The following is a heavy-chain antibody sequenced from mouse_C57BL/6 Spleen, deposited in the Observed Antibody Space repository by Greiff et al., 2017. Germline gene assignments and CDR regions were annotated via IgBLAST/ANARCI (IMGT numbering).Heavy chain of an antibody. D-gene: IGHD2-9*01. CDR1: GFTFSSYA. J-gene: IGHJ1*03. Sequence: DVQLVESGGGLVKPGGSLKLSCAASGFTFSSYAMSWVRQTPEKRLEWVATISDGGSYTYYPDNVKGRFTISRDNAKNNLYLQMSHLKSEDTAMYYCAREGTYYGYDGWYFDVWGTGTTVTVSS. CDR2: ISDGGSYT. CDR3: AREGTYYGYDGWYFDV. V-gene: IGHV5-4*01.